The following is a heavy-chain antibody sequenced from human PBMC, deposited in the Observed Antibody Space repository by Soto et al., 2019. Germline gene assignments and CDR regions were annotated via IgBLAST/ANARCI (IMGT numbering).Heavy chain of an antibody. CDR3: ARQGAAHYFDY. V-gene: IGHV4-39*01. CDR2: IYYSGST. D-gene: IGHD6-25*01. CDR1: GGSISSSSYY. J-gene: IGHJ4*02. Sequence: QLQLQESGPGLVKPSETLSLTCTVSGGSISSSSYYWGWIRQPPGKGLEWIGSIYYSGSTYYNPSLKSRVTISVDTSKNQFSLKLSSVTAADTAVYYCARQGAAHYFDYWGQGTLVTVSS.